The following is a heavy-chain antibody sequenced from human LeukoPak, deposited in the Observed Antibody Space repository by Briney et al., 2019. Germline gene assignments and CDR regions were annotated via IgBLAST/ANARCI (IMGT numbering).Heavy chain of an antibody. CDR2: INGDGSST. Sequence: PGGSLRLSCAAAGFTFSPYWMHWVRQAPGKGLVWVSDINGDGSSTHYADSVRGRFTISRDNAQSTLYLQMNSLRAEDTAVYYCARGTALQDYWGQGTLVTASS. D-gene: IGHD2-2*02. V-gene: IGHV3-74*01. CDR1: GFTFSPYW. J-gene: IGHJ4*02. CDR3: ARGTALQDY.